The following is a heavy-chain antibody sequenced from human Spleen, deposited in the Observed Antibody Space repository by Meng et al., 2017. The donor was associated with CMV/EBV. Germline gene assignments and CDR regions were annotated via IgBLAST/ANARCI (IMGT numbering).Heavy chain of an antibody. Sequence: SCVASGFTFSNSNMNWVRQAPGKGLEWVSYISSSTNYISYGDSVKGRFTISRDNSKNTLYLQMNSLRAEDTAVYYCASSNGYNSAGDYWGQGTLVTVSS. CDR2: ISSSTNYI. CDR1: GFTFSNSN. J-gene: IGHJ4*02. CDR3: ASSNGYNSAGDY. V-gene: IGHV3-21*01. D-gene: IGHD5-24*01.